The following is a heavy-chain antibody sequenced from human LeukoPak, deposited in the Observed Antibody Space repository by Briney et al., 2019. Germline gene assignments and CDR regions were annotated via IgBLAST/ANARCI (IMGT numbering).Heavy chain of an antibody. J-gene: IGHJ3*02. Sequence: SETLSLTCAVYGGSFSGYYWSWIRQPPGKGLEWIGEINHSGSTNYNPSLKSRVTISVDTSKNQFSLKLSSVTAADTAVYYCASFSEWNYGKPYAFDIWGQGTMVTVSS. CDR1: GGSFSGYY. CDR2: INHSGST. CDR3: ASFSEWNYGKPYAFDI. D-gene: IGHD3-3*01. V-gene: IGHV4-34*01.